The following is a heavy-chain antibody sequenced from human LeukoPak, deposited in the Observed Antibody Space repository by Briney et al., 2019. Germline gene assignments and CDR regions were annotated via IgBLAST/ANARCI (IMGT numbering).Heavy chain of an antibody. CDR3: ASRYSSSWFSVDY. V-gene: IGHV3-30-3*01. Sequence: GKSLRLSCAVSGFTFSTYAMHWVRQAPGRGLEWVAVISYDGSNKYYADSVKGRFTISRDNSKNTLYLQMNSLRAEDTAVYYCASRYSSSWFSVDYWGQGTLVTVSS. J-gene: IGHJ4*02. D-gene: IGHD6-13*01. CDR1: GFTFSTYA. CDR2: ISYDGSNK.